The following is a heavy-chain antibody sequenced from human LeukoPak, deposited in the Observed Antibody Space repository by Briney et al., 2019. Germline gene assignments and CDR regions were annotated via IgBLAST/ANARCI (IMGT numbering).Heavy chain of an antibody. CDR1: GFTFSSYA. V-gene: IGHV3-23*01. J-gene: IGHJ4*02. CDR2: ISGSGGST. D-gene: IGHD1-26*01. CDR3: ASSGSYYRSFDY. Sequence: GGSLRLSCAGSGFTFSSYAMSWVRQAPGKGLEWVSAISGSGGSTYYADSVKGRFTISRDNSKNTLYLQMNSLRAEDTAVYYCASSGSYYRSFDYWGQGTLVTVSS.